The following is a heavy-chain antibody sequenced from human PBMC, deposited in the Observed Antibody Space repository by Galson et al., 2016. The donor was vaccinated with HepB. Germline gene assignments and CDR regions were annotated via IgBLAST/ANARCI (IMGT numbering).Heavy chain of an antibody. CDR2: TYYRSKWYN. Sequence: CAISGDSVSSNSAAWNWIRQSPSRGLEWLGRTYYRSKWYNDYAVSVESRITINPDTSKNQVSLQLNSVTPEDTAVYYCARERLRYFDWLRNRYYYYGMDVWGQGTAVPVAS. CDR3: ARERLRYFDWLRNRYYYYGMDV. V-gene: IGHV6-1*01. J-gene: IGHJ6*02. CDR1: GDSVSSNSAA. D-gene: IGHD3-9*01.